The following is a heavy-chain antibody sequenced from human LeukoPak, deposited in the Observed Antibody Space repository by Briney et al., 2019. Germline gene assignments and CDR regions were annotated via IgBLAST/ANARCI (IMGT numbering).Heavy chain of an antibody. D-gene: IGHD3-22*01. J-gene: IGHJ4*02. CDR3: AKFKKEDYYDSSGYYGPAN. V-gene: IGHV3-23*01. Sequence: GGSLRLSCAASGFTFSSYAMSSVRQAPGKGLEWVSAISGSGGSTYYADSVKGRFTISRDNSKNTLYLQMNSLRAEDTAVYYCAKFKKEDYYDSSGYYGPANWGQGTLVTVSS. CDR2: ISGSGGST. CDR1: GFTFSSYA.